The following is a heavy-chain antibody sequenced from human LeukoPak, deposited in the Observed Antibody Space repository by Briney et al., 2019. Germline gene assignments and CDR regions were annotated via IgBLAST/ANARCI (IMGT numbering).Heavy chain of an antibody. CDR2: IYYSGST. J-gene: IGHJ3*02. Sequence: SETLSLTCTVSGGSISSSSYYWGWIRQPPGKGLEWIGSIYYSGSTYYNPSLKSRVTISVDTSKNQFSLKLGSVTAADTAVYYCARAKDPSRSQRPFDIWGQGTMVTVSS. CDR3: ARAKDPSRSQRPFDI. V-gene: IGHV4-39*07. D-gene: IGHD1-26*01. CDR1: GGSISSSSYY.